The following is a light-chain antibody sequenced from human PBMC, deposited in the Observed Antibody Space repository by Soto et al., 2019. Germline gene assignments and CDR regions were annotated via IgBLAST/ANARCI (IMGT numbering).Light chain of an antibody. CDR2: DAS. CDR3: LQHNSYPRT. V-gene: IGKV1D-8*03. CDR1: QGISSY. Sequence: VIWMTQSPSLLSASTGDRVTISCRMSQGISSYLAWYQQKPGKAPDLLIYDASRLAGGVPSRFSGSGSGTEFTLTISSLQPEDFATYYCLQHNSYPRTFGQGTKVDIK. J-gene: IGKJ1*01.